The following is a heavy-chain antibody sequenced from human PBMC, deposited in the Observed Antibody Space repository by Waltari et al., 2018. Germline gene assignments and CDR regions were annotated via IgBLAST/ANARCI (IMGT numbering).Heavy chain of an antibody. CDR1: GGSISSYY. Sequence: QVQLQESGPGLVKPSETLSLTCTVSGGSISSYYWSWIRQPAGKGLEWIGRIYTSGSTNYNPSLKSRVTMSVDTSKNQFSLKLSSVTAADTAVYYCARDPHYCSGGSCYPGDAFDIWGQGTMVTVSS. V-gene: IGHV4-4*07. CDR2: IYTSGST. CDR3: ARDPHYCSGGSCYPGDAFDI. D-gene: IGHD2-15*01. J-gene: IGHJ3*02.